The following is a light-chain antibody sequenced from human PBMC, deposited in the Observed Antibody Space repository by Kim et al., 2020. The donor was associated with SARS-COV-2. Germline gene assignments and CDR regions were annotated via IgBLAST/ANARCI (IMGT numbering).Light chain of an antibody. V-gene: IGKV3-15*01. CDR3: HQYNDWPPGP. CDR1: QNINNY. Sequence: VSPGERATTACRASQNINNYLAWYQQKPGQAPRLLIYSSSTRATGVPDRFSGSGSGTEFTLTINSLQSEDFAVYYCHQYNDWPPGPFGQGTKLEI. CDR2: SSS. J-gene: IGKJ2*01.